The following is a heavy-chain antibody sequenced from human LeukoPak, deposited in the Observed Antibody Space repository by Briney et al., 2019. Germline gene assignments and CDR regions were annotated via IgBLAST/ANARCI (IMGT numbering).Heavy chain of an antibody. D-gene: IGHD2-15*01. CDR1: GGSISSYY. CDR3: ARGGYCSGGSCYFDY. CDR2: IYYSGST. Sequence: SETLSLTCTVSGGSISSYYWSWIRQPPGKGLEWIGYIYYSGSTNYNPSLKSRVTISVDTSKNQFSLKLSSVTAADTAVYYCARGGYCSGGSCYFDYWGQGTLVTVSS. V-gene: IGHV4-59*01. J-gene: IGHJ4*02.